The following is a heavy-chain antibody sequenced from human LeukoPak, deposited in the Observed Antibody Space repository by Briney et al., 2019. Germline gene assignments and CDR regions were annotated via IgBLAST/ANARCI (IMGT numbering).Heavy chain of an antibody. CDR1: GFTFDDYA. CDR3: AKDVRNYYGSGSYYTN. Sequence: GRSLRLSCAASGFTFDDYAMHWVRQAPGKGLEWVSGISWNSGSIGYADSVKGRFTISRDNAKNSLYLQMNSLRAEDTALYYCAKDVRNYYGSGSYYTNWGQGTLVAVSS. CDR2: ISWNSGSI. J-gene: IGHJ4*02. V-gene: IGHV3-9*01. D-gene: IGHD3-10*01.